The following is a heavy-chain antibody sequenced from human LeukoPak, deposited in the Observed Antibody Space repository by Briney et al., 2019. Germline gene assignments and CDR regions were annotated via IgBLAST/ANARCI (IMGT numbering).Heavy chain of an antibody. J-gene: IGHJ4*02. Sequence: SETLFLTCTVSGGSISSYYWSWIRQPPGKGLEWIGYIYYSGSTNYNPSLKSRVTISVDTSKNQFSLKLSSVTAADTAVYYCAGIAVAAVDYWGQGTLVTVSS. CDR2: IYYSGST. CDR3: AGIAVAAVDY. CDR1: GGSISSYY. V-gene: IGHV4-59*01. D-gene: IGHD6-19*01.